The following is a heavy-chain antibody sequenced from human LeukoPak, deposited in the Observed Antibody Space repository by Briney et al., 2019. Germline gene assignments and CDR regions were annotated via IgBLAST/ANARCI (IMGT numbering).Heavy chain of an antibody. CDR3: ARTAVRGIDY. CDR1: GGTFSSYA. D-gene: IGHD3-10*01. J-gene: IGHJ4*02. CDR2: IIPIFGTA. V-gene: IGHV1-69*13. Sequence: VASVKVSCKASGGTFSSYAISWVRQAPGQGLEWMGGIIPIFGTANYAQKFQGRVTITADESTSTAYMELSSLRSEDTAVYYCARTAVRGIDYWGQGTLVTVSS.